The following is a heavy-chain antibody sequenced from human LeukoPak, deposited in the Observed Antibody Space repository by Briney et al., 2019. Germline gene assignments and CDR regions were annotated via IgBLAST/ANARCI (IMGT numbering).Heavy chain of an antibody. CDR1: GFTFSSYG. D-gene: IGHD3-22*01. J-gene: IGHJ4*02. CDR2: ISYDGRNK. Sequence: GGSLRLPCAASGFTFSSYGIHWVRQAPGKGLEWVALISYDGRNKYYADSVKGRFSISRDNSMNTLYLQMNSLRAEDTAVYYCAKEGGHGMIVRRIYYFDFWGQGTRVTVSS. CDR3: AKEGGHGMIVRRIYYFDF. V-gene: IGHV3-30*18.